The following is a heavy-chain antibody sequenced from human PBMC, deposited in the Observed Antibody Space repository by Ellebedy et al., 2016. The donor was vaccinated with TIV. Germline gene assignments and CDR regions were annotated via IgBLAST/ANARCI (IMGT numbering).Heavy chain of an antibody. Sequence: GGSLRLXXAASGFTFRRYGMHWVRQAPGKGLEWVARISSDGSRRNYADSVKDRFTISRDNSKNTLFLHMNILRTEDTAVYHCAKPADPNPGYSASWATYFDYWGQGTLVTVSS. V-gene: IGHV3-30*18. D-gene: IGHD6-13*01. CDR3: AKPADPNPGYSASWATYFDY. CDR1: GFTFRRYG. J-gene: IGHJ4*02. CDR2: ISSDGSRR.